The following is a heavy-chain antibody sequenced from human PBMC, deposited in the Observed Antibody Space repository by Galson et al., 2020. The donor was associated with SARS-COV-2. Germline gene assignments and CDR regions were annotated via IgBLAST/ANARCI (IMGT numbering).Heavy chain of an antibody. CDR2: MSGSRSYT. CDR1: GFTFSDYY. CDR3: ARSGRDCSGGICYGAEYFQH. V-gene: IGHV3-11*06. J-gene: IGHJ1*01. Sequence: GESLKISCAASGFTFSDYYMSWIRQAPGKGLEWLSYMSGSRSYTSYADSVKGRFTISRDNPKNSLYLQMNDLRAEDTALYFCARSGRDCSGGICYGAEYFQHWGQGALVTVSS. D-gene: IGHD2-15*01.